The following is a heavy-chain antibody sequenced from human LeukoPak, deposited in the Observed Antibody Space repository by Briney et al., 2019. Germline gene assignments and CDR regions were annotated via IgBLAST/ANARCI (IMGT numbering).Heavy chain of an antibody. J-gene: IGHJ4*02. V-gene: IGHV3-7*01. CDR3: ARDIIRGQSDFDY. CDR1: GFNFGNYW. CDR2: IEDDGSEQ. Sequence: GGSLRLSCVASGFNFGNYWMSWVRQAPGKGLEFVGNIEDDGSEQNYVDSVKGRFTISRDNVKNSLYLKMNSLRVEDTAVYYCARDIIRGQSDFDYWGQGILVTVSS. D-gene: IGHD5-12*01.